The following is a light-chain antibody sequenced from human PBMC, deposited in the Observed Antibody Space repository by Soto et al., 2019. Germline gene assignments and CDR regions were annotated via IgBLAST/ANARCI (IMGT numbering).Light chain of an antibody. V-gene: IGLV1-44*01. Sequence: QSVLTQPPSASGTPGQRVTISWSGSSSNIGGNTVNWYQQLPGTAPKLLMYANKERPSGVPDRFSASKSGTSASLAINGLQSEDEADYYCATWDDSLNGWVFGGGTNLTVL. CDR2: ANK. CDR1: SSNIGGNT. CDR3: ATWDDSLNGWV. J-gene: IGLJ3*02.